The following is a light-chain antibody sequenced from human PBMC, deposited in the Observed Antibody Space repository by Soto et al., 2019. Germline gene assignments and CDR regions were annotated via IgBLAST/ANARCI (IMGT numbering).Light chain of an antibody. CDR1: QSLSSSY. CDR2: GAF. V-gene: IGKV3D-15*01. CDR3: QQYNNWPV. Sequence: EIVLTQSPVTLSLSPGERATLSCRASQSLSSSYFAWYQHKPGQGPRLLIYGAFTRATGIPDRFSGSGAGTEFTRTSSSLQSEDFADYYCQQYNNWPVFGQGTKVDNK. J-gene: IGKJ1*01.